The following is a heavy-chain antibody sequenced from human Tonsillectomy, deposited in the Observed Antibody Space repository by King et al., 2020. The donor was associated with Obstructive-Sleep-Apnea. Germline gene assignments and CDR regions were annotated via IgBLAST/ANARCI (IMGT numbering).Heavy chain of an antibody. D-gene: IGHD3-16*01. CDR1: SGSFSGYY. CDR2: INHSGST. CDR3: AGGHLAGTYYFHY. J-gene: IGHJ4*02. V-gene: IGHV4-34*01. Sequence: VQLQQWGAGLLKPSETLSLTCAVYSGSFSGYYWTWIRQPPGKGLEWLGQINHSGSTNYNPSLKSRVTISVDTSKNQFSLKLTSVTAADTAVYYCAGGHLAGTYYFHYWGQGTLVTVSS.